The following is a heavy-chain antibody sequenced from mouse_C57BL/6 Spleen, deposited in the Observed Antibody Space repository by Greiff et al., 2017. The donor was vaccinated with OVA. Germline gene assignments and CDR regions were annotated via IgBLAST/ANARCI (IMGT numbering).Heavy chain of an antibody. J-gene: IGHJ3*01. V-gene: IGHV7-1*01. Sequence: EVQLVESGGGLVQSGRSLRLSCATSGFTFSDFYMEWVRQAPGKGLEWIAASRNKANDYTTEYSASVKGRFIVSRDTSQSILYLQMNALRAEDTAMYYCARDATGSFAYWGQGTLVTVSA. D-gene: IGHD4-1*01. CDR2: SRNKANDYTT. CDR1: GFTFSDFY. CDR3: ARDATGSFAY.